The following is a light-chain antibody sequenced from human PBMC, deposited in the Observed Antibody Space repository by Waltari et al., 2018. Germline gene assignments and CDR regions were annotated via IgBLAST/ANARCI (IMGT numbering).Light chain of an antibody. CDR2: YDS. Sequence: YVLTQPPSMSVAPGKTATITCGGTNLGTKSVHWYQQQPGPAPKLVISYDSDRPSGIPERFAGSNCGNTATLTVSGVEAGDEADYYCHVWDGSTYHHVFGGGTKLTVL. CDR3: HVWDGSTYHHV. CDR1: NLGTKS. V-gene: IGLV3-21*04. J-gene: IGLJ3*02.